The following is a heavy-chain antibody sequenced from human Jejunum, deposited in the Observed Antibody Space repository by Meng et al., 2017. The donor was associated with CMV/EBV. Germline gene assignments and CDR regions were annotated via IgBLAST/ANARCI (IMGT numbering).Heavy chain of an antibody. CDR3: ARVLYDFWTGYYFDY. V-gene: IGHV3-23*01. D-gene: IGHD3-3*01. CDR1: FTFRTYP. J-gene: IGHJ4*02. CDR2: ITDSGGST. Sequence: FTFRTYPMAWVRQAPGKGLEWVSGITDSGGSTNYADSVKGRFTISRDNSKNTLYLQMNGLSAEDTAVYYCARVLYDFWTGYYFDYWGQGTLVTVSS.